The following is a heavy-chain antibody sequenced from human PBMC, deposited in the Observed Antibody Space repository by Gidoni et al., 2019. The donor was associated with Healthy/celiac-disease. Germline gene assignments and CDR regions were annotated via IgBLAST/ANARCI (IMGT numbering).Heavy chain of an antibody. V-gene: IGHV4-39*01. J-gene: IGHJ6*02. CDR2: IYYSGST. CDR1: GGSISTSTAY. Sequence: QLQLQASGPGLGKPSETLSLTSTVPGGSISTSTAYWGWVRQPPVKGLEWIGSIYYSGSTYNNPSLKSRVTISVDTSKNQFSLRLSSVTAADTAVYYCARHRGPVAGGFYYYYDMDVWGQGTTVTVSS. CDR3: ARHRGPVAGGFYYYYDMDV. D-gene: IGHD6-13*01.